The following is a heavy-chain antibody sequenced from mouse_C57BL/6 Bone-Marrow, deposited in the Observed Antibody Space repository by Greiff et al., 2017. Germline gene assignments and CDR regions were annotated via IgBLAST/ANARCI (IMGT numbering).Heavy chain of an antibody. Sequence: EVHLVESGGGLVQPGGSLKLSCAASGFTFSDYYMYWVRQTPEKRLEWVAYISNGGGSTYYPDTVKGRFTISRDNAKNTLYLQMSRLKSEDTAMYYCARRYYYGKGWYFDVWGTGTTVTVSS. V-gene: IGHV5-12*01. CDR3: ARRYYYGKGWYFDV. J-gene: IGHJ1*03. CDR2: ISNGGGST. CDR1: GFTFSDYY. D-gene: IGHD1-1*01.